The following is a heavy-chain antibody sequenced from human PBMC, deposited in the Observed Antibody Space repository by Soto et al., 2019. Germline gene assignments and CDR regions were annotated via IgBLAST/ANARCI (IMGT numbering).Heavy chain of an antibody. CDR2: IYYSGST. D-gene: IGHD5-12*01. CDR1: GGSISSSSYY. Sequence: SETLSLTCTVSGGSISSSSYYWGWIRQPPGKGLEWIGSIYYSGSTYYNPSLKSRVTISVDTSKNQFSLKLSSVTAADTAVYYCARSGYDIGLDYWGQGTLVTVSS. V-gene: IGHV4-39*01. J-gene: IGHJ4*02. CDR3: ARSGYDIGLDY.